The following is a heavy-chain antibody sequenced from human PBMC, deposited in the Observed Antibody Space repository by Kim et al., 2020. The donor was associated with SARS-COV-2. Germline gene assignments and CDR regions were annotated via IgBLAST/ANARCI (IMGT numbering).Heavy chain of an antibody. J-gene: IGHJ4*02. CDR1: GFSFRSYW. D-gene: IGHD1-1*01. V-gene: IGHV3-74*03. CDR3: VRDRGTGTSFDL. CDR2: IDFDGGA. Sequence: GGSLRLSCVASGFSFRSYWMHWVRQVPGKGLEGVSCIDFDGGAAYADSVKGRLTISRVNAKNTLYLQMSGLRAEDTADYYCVRDRGTGTSFDLWGQETLVTVST.